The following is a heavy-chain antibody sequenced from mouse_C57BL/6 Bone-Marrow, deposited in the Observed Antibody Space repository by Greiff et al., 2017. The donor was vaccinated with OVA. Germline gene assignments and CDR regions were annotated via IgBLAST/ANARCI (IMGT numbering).Heavy chain of an antibody. CDR2: IDPETGGT. J-gene: IGHJ2*01. CDR1: GYTFTDYE. V-gene: IGHV1-15*01. D-gene: IGHD1-1*01. CDR3: TRLYPFYYGSSYDY. Sequence: QVHVKQSGAELVRPGASVTLSCKASGYTFTDYEMHWVKQTPVHGLEWIGAIDPETGGTAYNQKFKGKAILTADKSSSTAYMELRSLTSEDSAVYYCTRLYPFYYGSSYDYWGQGTTLTVSS.